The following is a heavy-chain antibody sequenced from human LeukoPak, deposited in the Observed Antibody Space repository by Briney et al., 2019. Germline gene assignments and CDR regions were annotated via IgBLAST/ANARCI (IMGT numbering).Heavy chain of an antibody. CDR3: ARQIAAAGMSGDWFDP. V-gene: IGHV4-39*01. D-gene: IGHD6-13*01. J-gene: IGHJ5*02. CDR2: IYYSGST. Sequence: PSETLSLTCTVSGGSISSSSYYWGWIRQPPGKGLEWVGSIYYSGSTYYNPSLKSRVTISVDTSKNQFSLKLCSVTAADTAVYYCARQIAAAGMSGDWFDPWGQGTLVTVSS. CDR1: GGSISSSSYY.